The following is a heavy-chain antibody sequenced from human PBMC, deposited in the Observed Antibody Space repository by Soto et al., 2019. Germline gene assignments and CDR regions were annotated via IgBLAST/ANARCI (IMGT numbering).Heavy chain of an antibody. CDR2: INHSGST. V-gene: IGHV4-34*01. CDR3: ARAGSGWYAYYFGY. J-gene: IGHJ4*02. D-gene: IGHD6-19*01. CDR1: GGSFSGYY. Sequence: QVQLQQWGAGLLKPSETLSLTCAVYGGSFSGYYWSWIRQPPGKGLEWIGEINHSGSTNYTPSLKSRVTISVDTSKNQFSLKLSSVTAADTAVYYCARAGSGWYAYYFGYWGQGTLVTVSS.